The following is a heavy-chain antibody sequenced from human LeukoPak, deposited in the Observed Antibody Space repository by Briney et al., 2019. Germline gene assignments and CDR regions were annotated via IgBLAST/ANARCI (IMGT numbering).Heavy chain of an antibody. V-gene: IGHV4-59*01. CDR2: IYYSGST. CDR1: GGSISSYY. J-gene: IGHJ2*01. CDR3: ASLQWYSSSWPRWGYFDL. D-gene: IGHD6-13*01. Sequence: PSETLSLTCTVSGGSISSYYWSWIRQPPGKGLEWIGYIYYSGSTNYNPFLKSRVTISVDTSKNQFSLKLSSVTAADTAVYYCASLQWYSSSWPRWGYFDLWGRGTLVTVSS.